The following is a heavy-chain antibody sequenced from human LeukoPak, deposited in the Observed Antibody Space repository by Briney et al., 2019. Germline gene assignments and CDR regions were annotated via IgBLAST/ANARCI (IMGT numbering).Heavy chain of an antibody. Sequence: SVKVSCKASGGTFSSYAISWVRQAPGQGLEWMGGIIPIFGTANYAQKFQGRVTITADESTGTAYMELSSLRSEDTAVYYCARVRYSGSSIYYFDYWGQGTLVTVSS. J-gene: IGHJ4*02. CDR1: GGTFSSYA. CDR2: IIPIFGTA. V-gene: IGHV1-69*13. CDR3: ARVRYSGSSIYYFDY. D-gene: IGHD1-26*01.